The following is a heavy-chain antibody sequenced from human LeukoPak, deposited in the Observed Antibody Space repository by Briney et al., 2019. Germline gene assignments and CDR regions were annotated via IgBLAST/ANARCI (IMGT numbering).Heavy chain of an antibody. D-gene: IGHD6-19*01. CDR3: ATDRGWYFDN. CDR2: ISHEGTEK. Sequence: GGSLRLSCAASGFTFSSSGMHWVRQAPGTGLEWVAFISHEGTEKYFADSVKGRFTISRDNSKNTLYLQMNSLRDEDTAVFYCATDRGWYFDNWGQGTLVTVAS. V-gene: IGHV3-30*03. J-gene: IGHJ4*02. CDR1: GFTFSSSG.